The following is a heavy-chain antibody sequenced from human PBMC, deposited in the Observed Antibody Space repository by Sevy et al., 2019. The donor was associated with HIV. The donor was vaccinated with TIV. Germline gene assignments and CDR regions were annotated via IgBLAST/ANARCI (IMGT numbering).Heavy chain of an antibody. CDR3: ARDTKLGMGYYYYYMDV. CDR2: TYYRSKWYN. J-gene: IGHJ6*03. D-gene: IGHD7-27*01. CDR1: GDSVSSNSAA. Sequence: SQTLSLTCAISGDSVSSNSAAWNWIRQSPSRGLEWLGRTYYRSKWYNDYAVSVKSRITINPDTSKNQLSLQLNSVTPEDTAVYYCARDTKLGMGYYYYYMDVWGKGTTVTVSS. V-gene: IGHV6-1*01.